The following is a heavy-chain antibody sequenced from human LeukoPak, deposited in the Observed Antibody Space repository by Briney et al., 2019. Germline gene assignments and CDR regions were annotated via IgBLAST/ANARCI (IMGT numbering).Heavy chain of an antibody. V-gene: IGHV3-7*01. Sequence: GGSLRLSCAVSGITFSSFWMSWVRQAPVKGLEWVANIKQDGSEKYYVDSVKGRFTISRDNAKNSLYLQMNSLRAEDTAVYYCASGGRASWGQGTLVTVSS. D-gene: IGHD2-15*01. J-gene: IGHJ5*02. CDR3: ASGGRAS. CDR2: IKQDGSEK. CDR1: GITFSSFW.